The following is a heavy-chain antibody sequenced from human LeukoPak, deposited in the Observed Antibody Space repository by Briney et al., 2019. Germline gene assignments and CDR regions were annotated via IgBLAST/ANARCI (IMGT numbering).Heavy chain of an antibody. CDR1: GFTFSDYY. D-gene: IGHD5-18*01. Sequence: GGSLRLSCAASGFTFSDYYMSWIRQAPGKGLEWVSYIRSSGSTIYYADSVKGRFTISRDNAKNSLYLQMNSLRAEDTAVYYCARGRGYSYGSSVYYYMDVWGKGTTVTVSS. V-gene: IGHV3-11*04. CDR2: IRSSGSTI. CDR3: ARGRGYSYGSSVYYYMDV. J-gene: IGHJ6*03.